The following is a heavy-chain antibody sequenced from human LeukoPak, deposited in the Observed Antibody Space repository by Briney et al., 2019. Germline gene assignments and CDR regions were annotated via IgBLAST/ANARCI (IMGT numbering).Heavy chain of an antibody. D-gene: IGHD6-13*01. V-gene: IGHV3-30*14. Sequence: GRSLRLSCAASGFTFSSYAMHWVRQAPGKGLEWVAVISYDGSNKYYADSVKGRFTISRDNSKNTLYLQMNSLRAEDTAVYYCAREPPSSWSFDPWGQGTLVTVSS. CDR3: AREPPSSWSFDP. CDR2: ISYDGSNK. J-gene: IGHJ5*02. CDR1: GFTFSSYA.